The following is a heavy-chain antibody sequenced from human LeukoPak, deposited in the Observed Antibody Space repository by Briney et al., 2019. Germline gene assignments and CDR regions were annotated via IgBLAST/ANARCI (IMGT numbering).Heavy chain of an antibody. D-gene: IGHD3-22*01. CDR1: GYTFTGYY. CDR2: INPNSGGT. V-gene: IGHV1-2*02. Sequence: ASVRVSCKASGYTFTGYYMHWVRQAPGQGLEWMGWINPNSGGTNYAQKFQGRVTMTRDTSISTAYMELSRLRSDDTAVYYCARTFLKSYYYDSSGYYSGEASDYGGRGTLVTASS. J-gene: IGHJ4*02. CDR3: ARTFLKSYYYDSSGYYSGEASDY.